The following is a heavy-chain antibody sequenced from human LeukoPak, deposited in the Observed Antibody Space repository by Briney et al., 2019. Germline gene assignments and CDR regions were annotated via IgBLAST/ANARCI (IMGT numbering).Heavy chain of an antibody. CDR1: GFTFNTYW. D-gene: IGHD3-22*01. CDR3: ARLDSSPIRGDASDF. V-gene: IGHV3-7*01. Sequence: GGSLRLSCAVSGFTFNTYWMIWARQAPGKGLEWVANIKQDGSEKYYVDSVKGRFTISRDNAKNSLYLQMNSLRAEDTAVYYCARLDSSPIRGDASDFWGQGTMVTVSS. CDR2: IKQDGSEK. J-gene: IGHJ3*01.